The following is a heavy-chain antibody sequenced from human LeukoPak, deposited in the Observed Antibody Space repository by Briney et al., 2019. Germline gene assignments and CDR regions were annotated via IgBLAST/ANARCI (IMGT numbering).Heavy chain of an antibody. Sequence: GGSLRLSCAASGFTFSSYAMHWVRQAPGKGLEWVAVISYDGSNKYYADSVKGRFTISRDNSKNTLYLQMNSLRAEDTAVYYCAKDITAMGDYWGQGTLVTVSS. CDR3: AKDITAMGDY. V-gene: IGHV3-30*04. D-gene: IGHD5-18*01. CDR2: ISYDGSNK. J-gene: IGHJ4*02. CDR1: GFTFSSYA.